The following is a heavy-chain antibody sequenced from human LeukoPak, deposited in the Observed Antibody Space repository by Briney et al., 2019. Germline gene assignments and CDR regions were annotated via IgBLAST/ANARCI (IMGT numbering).Heavy chain of an antibody. J-gene: IGHJ4*02. D-gene: IGHD3-9*01. CDR3: AILPNPYDILTGRPPEFDY. Sequence: ASVKVSCKASGYTFTSYGISWVRQAPGQGLEWMGWISAYNGNTNYAQKLQGRVTMTTDTSTSTAYMELRSLRSDDTAVYYCAILPNPYDILTGRPPEFDYWGQGTLVTVSS. V-gene: IGHV1-18*01. CDR2: ISAYNGNT. CDR1: GYTFTSYG.